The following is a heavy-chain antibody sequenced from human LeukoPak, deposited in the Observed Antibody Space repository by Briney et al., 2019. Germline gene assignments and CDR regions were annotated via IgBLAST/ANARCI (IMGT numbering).Heavy chain of an antibody. CDR3: ARRRDIVVVPAAPDYYYYGMDV. Sequence: GGSLRLSCAASGFTFSSYWMHWVRQAPGKGLVWVSRINSDGSSTSHADSVKGRFTISRDNAKNTLYLQMNSLRAEDTAVYYCARRRDIVVVPAAPDYYYYGMDVWGQGTTVTVSS. V-gene: IGHV3-74*01. CDR1: GFTFSSYW. CDR2: INSDGSST. J-gene: IGHJ6*02. D-gene: IGHD2-2*01.